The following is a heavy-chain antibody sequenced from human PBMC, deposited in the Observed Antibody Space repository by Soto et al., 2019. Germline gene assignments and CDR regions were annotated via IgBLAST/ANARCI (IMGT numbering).Heavy chain of an antibody. J-gene: IGHJ5*02. D-gene: IGHD4-17*01. V-gene: IGHV3-33*01. Sequence: QVQLVESGGGVVRPWRSLRLSCAATGFSFSTHGMHWFRQAPGKGLEWVAVIVNDGREQDYSDSVKGRFTIVRDNSKNTLSLQMNNLRAEDTAVFYCARDDNYADNGLEPWGQGILVTVSS. CDR1: GFSFSTHG. CDR2: IVNDGREQ. CDR3: ARDDNYADNGLEP.